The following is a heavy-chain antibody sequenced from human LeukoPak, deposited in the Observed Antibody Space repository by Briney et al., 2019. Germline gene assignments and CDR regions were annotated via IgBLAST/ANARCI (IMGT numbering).Heavy chain of an antibody. V-gene: IGHV3-23*01. CDR2: ISGSGGNT. CDR1: GFTFSTYA. CDR3: AKDPRGDCSGGSCHYLDY. D-gene: IGHD2-15*01. J-gene: IGHJ4*02. Sequence: GSLRLSCAVSGFTFSTYAMSWFRQAPGKGLEWVSAISGSGGNTYYADSVKGRFTISRDNSKTTLYLQMNSLRAEDTAVYYCAKDPRGDCSGGSCHYLDYWGQGTLVTVSS.